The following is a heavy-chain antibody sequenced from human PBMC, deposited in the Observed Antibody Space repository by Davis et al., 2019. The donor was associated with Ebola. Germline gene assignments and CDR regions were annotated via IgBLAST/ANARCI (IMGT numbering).Heavy chain of an antibody. J-gene: IGHJ4*02. CDR1: GGSVSSGSYY. Sequence: PGGSLRLSCTVSGGSVSSGSYYWSWIRQPPGKGLEWIGYIYYSGSTNYNPSLKSRVTISVDTSKNQFSLKLSSVTAADTAVYYCARGVTAPDHWGQGTLVTVSS. D-gene: IGHD2-21*02. CDR3: ARGVTAPDH. V-gene: IGHV4-61*01. CDR2: IYYSGST.